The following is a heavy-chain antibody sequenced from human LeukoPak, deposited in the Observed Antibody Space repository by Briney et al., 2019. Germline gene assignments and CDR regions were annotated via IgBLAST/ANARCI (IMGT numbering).Heavy chain of an antibody. D-gene: IGHD1-26*01. CDR3: VRDRELTY. J-gene: IGHJ4*02. CDR2: IYNSGST. V-gene: IGHV4-59*01. Sequence: SETLSLTCTVSGGSISIYYWSWIRQPPGKGLEWIGYIYNSGSTNYNPSLRSRVTISVDTSKNQFSLKLNSVTAADTAVYYCVRDRELTYWSQGTLITVSS. CDR1: GGSISIYY.